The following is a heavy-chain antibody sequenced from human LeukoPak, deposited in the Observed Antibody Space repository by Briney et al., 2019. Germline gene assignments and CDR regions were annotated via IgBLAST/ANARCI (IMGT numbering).Heavy chain of an antibody. Sequence: TGGSLRLSCAASGFTFGSYSMNWVRQAPGKGLEWVAKIKADGGEKDHVASVKGRYTITRDKAENSLYLQMNSLRAEDTAVYYCARRFDYWGQGTLVTVSS. CDR2: IKADGGEK. CDR1: GFTFGSYS. CDR3: ARRFDY. V-gene: IGHV3-7*01. J-gene: IGHJ4*02.